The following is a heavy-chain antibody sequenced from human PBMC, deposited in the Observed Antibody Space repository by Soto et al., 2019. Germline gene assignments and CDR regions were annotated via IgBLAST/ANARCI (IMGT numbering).Heavy chain of an antibody. D-gene: IGHD1-26*01. Sequence: GGSLRLSCAASGFTFSSYGMHWVRQAPGKGLEWVAVISYDGSNKYYADSVKGRFTISRDNSKNTLYLQMNSLRAEDTAVYYCAKSGLVGGSSNYYYGMDVWGQGTTVTVSS. J-gene: IGHJ6*02. CDR2: ISYDGSNK. CDR3: AKSGLVGGSSNYYYGMDV. CDR1: GFTFSSYG. V-gene: IGHV3-30*18.